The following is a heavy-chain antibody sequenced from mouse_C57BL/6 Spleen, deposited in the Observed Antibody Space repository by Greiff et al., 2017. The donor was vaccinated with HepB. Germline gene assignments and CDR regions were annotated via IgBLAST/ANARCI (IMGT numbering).Heavy chain of an antibody. CDR2: ISGGGGNT. CDR1: GFTFSSYT. V-gene: IGHV5-9*01. CDR3: ARHGAEAMDY. Sequence: EVMLVESGGGLVKPGGSLKLSCAASGFTFSSYTMSWVRQTPEKRLEWVATISGGGGNTYYPDSVKGRFTISRDKDKNTLCLQMSSLRSEDTALYYCARHGAEAMDYWGQGTSVTVSS. J-gene: IGHJ4*01.